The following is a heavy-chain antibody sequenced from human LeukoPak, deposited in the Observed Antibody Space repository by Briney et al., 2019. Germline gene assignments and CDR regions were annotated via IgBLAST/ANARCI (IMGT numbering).Heavy chain of an antibody. CDR1: GYTFTIYD. CDR2: MNPNSGNT. CDR3: ARVLQVNWLDP. V-gene: IGHV1-8*01. J-gene: IGHJ5*02. Sequence: ASVKVSFKASGYTFTIYDINWVRQAPGQGLEWMGWMNPNSGNTGYAQKFQGRVTMTRNTSISTAYMELSSLRSEDTAVYYCARVLQVNWLDPWGQGTPVTVSP.